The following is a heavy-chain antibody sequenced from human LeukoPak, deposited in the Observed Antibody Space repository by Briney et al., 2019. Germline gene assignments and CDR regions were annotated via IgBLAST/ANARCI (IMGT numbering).Heavy chain of an antibody. D-gene: IGHD2-15*01. J-gene: IGHJ4*02. V-gene: IGHV4-61*02. CDR2: IYTSGST. CDR1: GGSISSGSYY. CDR3: ARGRNDLGYCSGGSCYFDY. Sequence: PSETLSLTCTVSGGSISSGSYYWSWIRQPAGKGLEWIGRIYTSGSTNYNPSLKSRVTISVDTSKNQFSLKLSSVTAADTAVYYCARGRNDLGYCSGGSCYFDYWGQGTLVTVSS.